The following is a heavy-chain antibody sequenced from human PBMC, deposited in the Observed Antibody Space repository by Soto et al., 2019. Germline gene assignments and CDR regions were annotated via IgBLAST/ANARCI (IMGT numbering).Heavy chain of an antibody. CDR1: GFSFGNSE. V-gene: IGHV3-48*03. CDR3: TREAALGSVDWYDP. J-gene: IGHJ5*02. D-gene: IGHD6-6*01. CDR2: ISASGSTI. Sequence: PGGSLRLSCEATGFSFGNSEMNWVRQAAGKGLEWISYISASGSTIYYAGSVKGRFTVSRDNAKNRLYLQMTGLRGEDTALYYCTREAALGSVDWYDPWGPGTLVTVSS.